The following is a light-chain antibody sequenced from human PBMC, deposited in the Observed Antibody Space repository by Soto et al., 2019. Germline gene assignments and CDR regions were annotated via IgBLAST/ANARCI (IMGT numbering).Light chain of an antibody. J-gene: IGKJ1*01. CDR2: DAS. CDR1: QSVTNY. V-gene: IGKV3-11*01. Sequence: EIFLTQSPDTLSLSPGERATLSCMASQSVTNYIAWYQQRPGQAPRLLIYDASNRASGVPARFSGSGSGTDFTLTISDLEPADFGLYYCQQRLNWPPGFGQGTKVDIK. CDR3: QQRLNWPPG.